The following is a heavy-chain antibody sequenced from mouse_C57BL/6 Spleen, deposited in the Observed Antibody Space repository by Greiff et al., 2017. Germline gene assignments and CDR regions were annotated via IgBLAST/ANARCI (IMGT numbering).Heavy chain of an antibody. CDR3: ARSLRRVRYFDV. V-gene: IGHV1-69*01. D-gene: IGHD6-2*01. J-gene: IGHJ1*03. Sequence: QVQLQQPGAELVMPGASVKLSCKASGYTFTSYWMHWVKQRPGQGLEWIGEIDPSDSYTNYNQKFKGKSTLTVDKSSSTAYMQLSSLTSEDSAVXYCARSLRRVRYFDVWGTGTTVTVSS. CDR2: IDPSDSYT. CDR1: GYTFTSYW.